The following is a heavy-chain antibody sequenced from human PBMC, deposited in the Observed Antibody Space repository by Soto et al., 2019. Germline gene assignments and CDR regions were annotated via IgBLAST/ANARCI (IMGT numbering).Heavy chain of an antibody. V-gene: IGHV1-69*12. CDR3: AKPSDPSHYYYGMDV. CDR1: GGTFSSYA. CDR2: IIPIFGTA. Sequence: QVQLVQSGAEVKKPGSSVKVSCKASGGTFSSYAISWVRQAPGQGLEWMGGIIPIFGTANYAQKFQGRVTITEDESTITAYMEMSSLRSEDTAVYYCAKPSDPSHYYYGMDVWGQGTTVTVSS. J-gene: IGHJ6*02.